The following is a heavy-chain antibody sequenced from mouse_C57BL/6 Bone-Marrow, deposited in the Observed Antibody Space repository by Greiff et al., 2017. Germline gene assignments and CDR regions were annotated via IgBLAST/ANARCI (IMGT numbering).Heavy chain of an antibody. J-gene: IGHJ4*01. D-gene: IGHD2-2*01. CDR1: GFNIKDAY. CDR2: VDPEDGET. Sequence: EVQLQQSGAELVKPGASVKLSCTASGFNIKDAYMHWVKQRTEQGLEWIGRVDPEDGETKYAPTFHGKATITADTSSNTAYLQLSSLTSEDTAVYYCARWLQDYYAMDYWGQGTSVTVSS. CDR3: ARWLQDYYAMDY. V-gene: IGHV14-2*01.